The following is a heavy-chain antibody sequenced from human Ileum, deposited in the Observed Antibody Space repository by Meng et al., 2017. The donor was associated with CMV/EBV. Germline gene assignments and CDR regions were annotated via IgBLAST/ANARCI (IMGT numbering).Heavy chain of an antibody. Sequence: QIQLRQSGQGLVKPSQTLSLTCDISGDSVSTNNVAWNWIRQSPLRGLEWLGRTAYRSKWDYEYSVSVKSRITISPDTSKNQFSLQLRSVTPEDTAVYYCARESELLRFDHWGQGTLVTVSS. V-gene: IGHV6-1*01. CDR1: GDSVSTNNVA. J-gene: IGHJ4*02. CDR3: ARESELLRFDH. D-gene: IGHD6-6*01. CDR2: TAYRSKWDY.